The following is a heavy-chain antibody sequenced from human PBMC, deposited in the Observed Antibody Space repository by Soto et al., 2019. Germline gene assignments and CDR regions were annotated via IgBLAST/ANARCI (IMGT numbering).Heavy chain of an antibody. CDR1: GFTFTSSA. CDR3: AADGSSSWYYYYYGMDV. D-gene: IGHD6-13*01. V-gene: IGHV1-58*01. J-gene: IGHJ6*02. Sequence: ASVKVSCKASGFTFTSSAVQCVRQARGQRLEWIGWIVVGSGNTNYAQKFQERVTITRDMSTSTAYMELSSLRSEDTAVYYCAADGSSSWYYYYYGMDVWGQGTTVTVSS. CDR2: IVVGSGNT.